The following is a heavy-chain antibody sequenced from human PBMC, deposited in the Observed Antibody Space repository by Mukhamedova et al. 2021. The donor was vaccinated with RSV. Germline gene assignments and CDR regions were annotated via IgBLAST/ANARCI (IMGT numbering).Heavy chain of an antibody. V-gene: IGHV3-11*06. J-gene: IGHJ6*02. Sequence: AEYMGGRFTISRDNAKNSLYLQMNSLRAEDTAVYYCARDSPDYDYVWGSYRLAVWGQGTTVPVSS. CDR3: ARDSPDYDYVWGSYRLAV. D-gene: IGHD3-16*02.